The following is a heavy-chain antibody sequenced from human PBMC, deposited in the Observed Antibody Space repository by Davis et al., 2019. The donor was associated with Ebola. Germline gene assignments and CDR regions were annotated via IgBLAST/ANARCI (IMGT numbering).Heavy chain of an antibody. CDR3: ARAHSIWNYDS. Sequence: GESLKISCVGSGFTFSSYWMYWVRQAPGKGLVWVSRIKSDGSSISYADSVKGRFTISRDNAKNTLYLQMNSLRAEDTAVYYCARAHSIWNYDSWGQGTLVTVSS. CDR1: GFTFSSYW. D-gene: IGHD1-7*01. J-gene: IGHJ5*01. CDR2: IKSDGSSI. V-gene: IGHV3-74*01.